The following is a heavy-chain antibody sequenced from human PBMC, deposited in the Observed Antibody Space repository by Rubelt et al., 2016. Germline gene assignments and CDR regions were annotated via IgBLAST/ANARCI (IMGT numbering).Heavy chain of an antibody. CDR3: ARPVAAYYYGMDV. J-gene: IGHJ6*02. Sequence: QLVDSGGGLVQPGGSLRLSCAASGFTFSDYWMHWVRQAPGKGLVWVSYISSSSSTIYYADSVKGRFTISRDNAKNSLYLQMNSLRAEDTAVYYCARPVAAYYYGMDVWGQGTTVTVSS. CDR1: GFTFSDYW. D-gene: IGHD2-15*01. V-gene: IGHV3-48*04. CDR2: ISSSSSTI.